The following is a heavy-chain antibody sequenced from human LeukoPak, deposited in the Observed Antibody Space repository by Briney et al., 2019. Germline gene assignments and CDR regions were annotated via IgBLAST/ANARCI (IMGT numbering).Heavy chain of an antibody. Sequence: SETLSLTCTVSGGSISSHYWSWIRQPPGKGLEWIGYTHYIGSTNYNPSLKSRVTISVDTPKNQFSLKLNSVTAADTAVYYCASHYGSGTFYSPFDYWGQGTLVTVSS. J-gene: IGHJ4*02. CDR2: THYIGST. D-gene: IGHD3-10*01. CDR3: ASHYGSGTFYSPFDY. V-gene: IGHV4-59*11. CDR1: GGSISSHY.